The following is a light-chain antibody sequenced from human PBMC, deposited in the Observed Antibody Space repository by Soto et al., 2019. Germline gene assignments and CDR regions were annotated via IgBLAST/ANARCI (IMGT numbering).Light chain of an antibody. CDR1: SRDVGGYNY. CDR3: HSYTTTGSLWV. V-gene: IGLV2-14*01. CDR2: EVS. J-gene: IGLJ3*02. Sequence: QSALTQPASVSGSLGQSITISCTGTSRDVGGYNYVSWYQHHPGKGPKVLIYEVSYRPSGVSDRFSGSKSGNTASLTISRLQPEDEAHYYCHSYTTTGSLWVFGGGTQVTVL.